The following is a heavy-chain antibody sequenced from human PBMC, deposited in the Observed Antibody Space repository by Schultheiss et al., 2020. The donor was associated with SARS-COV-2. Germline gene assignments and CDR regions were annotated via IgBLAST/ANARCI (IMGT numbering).Heavy chain of an antibody. CDR2: IYHSGSI. CDR1: GYSISSGYY. J-gene: IGHJ4*02. D-gene: IGHD3-3*01. CDR3: ARGYYDFWSGYSSYFDY. Sequence: SQTLSLTCAVSGYSISSGYYWGWIRQPPGKGLEWIGSIYHSGSIYYNPSLKSRVTMSVDTSKNQFSLKLSSVTAADTAVYYCARGYYDFWSGYSSYFDYWGQGTLVTVSS. V-gene: IGHV4-38-2*01.